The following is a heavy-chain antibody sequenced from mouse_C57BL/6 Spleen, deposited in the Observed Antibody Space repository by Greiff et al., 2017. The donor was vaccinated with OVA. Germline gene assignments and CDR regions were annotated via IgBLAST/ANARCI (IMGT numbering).Heavy chain of an antibody. CDR2: ISYDGSN. J-gene: IGHJ3*01. CDR3: ASYGSFAY. Sequence: ESGPGLVKPSQSLSLTCSVTGYSITSGYYWNWIRQFPGNKLEWMGYISYDGSNNYNPSLNIRISITRDTSKNQFFLKLNSVTTEDTATYYCASYGSFAYWGQGTLVTVSA. D-gene: IGHD1-1*01. CDR1: GYSITSGYY. V-gene: IGHV3-6*01.